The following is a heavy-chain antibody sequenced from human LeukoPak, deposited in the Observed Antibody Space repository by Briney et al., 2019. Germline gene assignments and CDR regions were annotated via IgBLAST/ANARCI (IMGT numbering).Heavy chain of an antibody. Sequence: GKSLRPSCAAPGFTFSSYAISWVRQAPGQGLEGVSPISGSGSSTYYADSVKGRFTISRDNSKNTLYLQMNSLRAEDTAVYYCAKGVAVASPYYFDYWGQGTLVTVSS. J-gene: IGHJ4*02. V-gene: IGHV3-23*01. CDR3: AKGVAVASPYYFDY. CDR1: GFTFSSYA. CDR2: ISGSGSST. D-gene: IGHD6-19*01.